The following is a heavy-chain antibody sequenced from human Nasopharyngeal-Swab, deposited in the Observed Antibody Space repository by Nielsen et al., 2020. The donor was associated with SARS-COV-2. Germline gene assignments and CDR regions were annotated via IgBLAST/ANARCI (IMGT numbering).Heavy chain of an antibody. J-gene: IGHJ5*02. CDR3: ARDWGSSWYSNWFDP. CDR2: ISSSSSTI. Sequence: GESQKISCAASGFTFSSYSMNWVRQAPGKGLEWVSYISSSSSTIYYADSVKGRFTISRDNAKNSLYLQMNSLRDEDTAVYYCARDWGSSWYSNWFDPWGQGTLVTVSS. V-gene: IGHV3-48*02. D-gene: IGHD6-13*01. CDR1: GFTFSSYS.